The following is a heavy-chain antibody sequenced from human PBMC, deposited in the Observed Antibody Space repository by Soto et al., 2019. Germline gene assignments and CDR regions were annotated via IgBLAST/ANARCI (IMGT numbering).Heavy chain of an antibody. CDR2: ISAYNGDT. CDR3: GRVRQLVGHFYYYTDA. J-gene: IGHJ6*03. D-gene: IGHD6-6*01. CDR1: GSTFTNYG. Sequence: GPPVKVSCKASGSTFTNYGITWVRQPPGIGLEWMGWISAYNGDTHYTQRLQGRVTMPTDTSTSTAYMELRGLRSDDTAVYYCGRVRQLVGHFYYYTDAWGKGTTVTVS. V-gene: IGHV1-18*01.